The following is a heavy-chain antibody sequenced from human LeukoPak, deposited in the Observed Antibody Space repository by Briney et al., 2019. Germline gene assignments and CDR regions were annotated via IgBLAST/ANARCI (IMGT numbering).Heavy chain of an antibody. CDR3: AIGASYYYDSSAWGELAY. CDR1: GYTFTNYG. V-gene: IGHV1-18*01. Sequence: ASVKVSCKASGYTFTNYGISWVRQAPGQGLEWMGWISADNHKTNYAQKLQGRVTMTTDTSTSTAYMELRSLRSDDTAVYYCAIGASYYYDSSAWGELAYWGQGTLVTVSS. CDR2: ISADNHKT. J-gene: IGHJ4*02. D-gene: IGHD3-22*01.